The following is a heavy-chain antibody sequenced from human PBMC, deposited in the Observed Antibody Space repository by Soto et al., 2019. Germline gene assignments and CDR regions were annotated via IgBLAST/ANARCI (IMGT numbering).Heavy chain of an antibody. J-gene: IGHJ6*02. CDR2: IYYGGST. V-gene: IGHV4-30-4*01. D-gene: IGHD3-3*01. CDR1: GGSISSGDYY. Sequence: PSETLSLTXTVSGGSISSGDYYWSWIRQPPGKGLEWIGYIYYGGSTYYNPSLKSRVTISVDTSKNQFSLKLSSVTAADTAVYYCARDRGVDYDFWSGYYTEVRYYYGMDVWGQGTTVTVSS. CDR3: ARDRGVDYDFWSGYYTEVRYYYGMDV.